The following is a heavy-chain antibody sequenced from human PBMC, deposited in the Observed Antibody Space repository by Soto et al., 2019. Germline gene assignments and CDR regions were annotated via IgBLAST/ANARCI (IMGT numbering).Heavy chain of an antibody. CDR1: GFTFSTNY. Sequence: GGSLRLSCAASGFTFSTNYMGWVRQAPGKGLEWVSSIYSDGNTYYADSVQGRFTISRDNSKNTLYLQMNSLRADDTAVYYCARDMSGGTYNYYYGMDVWGQGTTVTVSS. CDR2: IYSDGNT. D-gene: IGHD1-26*01. J-gene: IGHJ6*02. V-gene: IGHV3-66*01. CDR3: ARDMSGGTYNYYYGMDV.